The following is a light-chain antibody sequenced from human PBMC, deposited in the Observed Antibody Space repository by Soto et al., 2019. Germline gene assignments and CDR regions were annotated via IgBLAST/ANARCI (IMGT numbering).Light chain of an antibody. CDR2: YDD. CDR1: SSNIGTNG. CDR3: AAWDDSLNGWV. J-gene: IGLJ3*02. V-gene: IGLV1-36*01. Sequence: QSVLTQPPSASEAPRQRVTISCSGSSSNIGTNGVNWYQQLPGKAPKLLIYYDDLLPSGVSDRFSGSKSGTSASLAISGLQSEDEADDYCAAWDDSLNGWVFGGGTKLTVL.